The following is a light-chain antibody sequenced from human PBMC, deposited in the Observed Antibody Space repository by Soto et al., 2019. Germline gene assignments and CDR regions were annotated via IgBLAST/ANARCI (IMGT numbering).Light chain of an antibody. CDR3: CSYAGSYTFGV. V-gene: IGLV2-11*01. Sequence: QSALTQPRSVSGSPGQSVTISCTGTSSDVGGYNYVSWYQQHPGKAPKLMIYDVSKRPSGVPDRFSGSNSGNTASLTISGLQAEDEADYYFCSYAGSYTFGVFGTGTKVTV. J-gene: IGLJ1*01. CDR2: DVS. CDR1: SSDVGGYNY.